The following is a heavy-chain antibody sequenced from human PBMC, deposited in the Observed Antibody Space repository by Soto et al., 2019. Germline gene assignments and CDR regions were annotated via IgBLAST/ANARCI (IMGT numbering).Heavy chain of an antibody. J-gene: IGHJ4*02. CDR2: ISYDGSNK. D-gene: IGHD4-4*01. CDR1: GFTFSSYA. Sequence: GGSLRLSCAASGFTFSSYAMHWVRQAPGKGLEWVAVISYDGSNKYYADSVKGRFTISRDNSKNTLYLQMNSLRAEDTAVYYCARDLGTTDDYWGQGTLVTVSS. CDR3: ARDLGTTDDY. V-gene: IGHV3-30-3*01.